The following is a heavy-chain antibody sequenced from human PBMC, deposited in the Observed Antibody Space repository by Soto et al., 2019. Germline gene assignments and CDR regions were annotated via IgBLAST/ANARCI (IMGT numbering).Heavy chain of an antibody. J-gene: IGHJ4*02. V-gene: IGHV3-23*01. CDR3: AKVDSSSWYGGDFDY. CDR2: ISGSGGST. Sequence: EVQLLESGGGLVQPGGSLRLSCAASGFTFSSYAMSWVRQAPGKGLEWVSAISGSGGSTYYADSVKGRFTISRDNSKNTLYLQMNSLRAEDTAVYYCAKVDSSSWYGGDFDYWDQGTLVTVSS. CDR1: GFTFSSYA. D-gene: IGHD6-13*01.